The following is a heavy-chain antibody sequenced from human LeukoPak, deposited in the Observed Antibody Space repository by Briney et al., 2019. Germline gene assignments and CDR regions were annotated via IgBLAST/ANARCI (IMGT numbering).Heavy chain of an antibody. Sequence: ASAKVSSKPSVDTFTGYDIYCVPHAPGQGLEWMGWINPKRGGTHYAQKFQGSVTMTRDTSISTAYMELSRLRSADTAVYYCATFEYTSSSLNYWGQGTLVTVSS. J-gene: IGHJ4*02. CDR2: INPKRGGT. CDR1: VDTFTGYD. D-gene: IGHD6-6*01. CDR3: ATFEYTSSSLNY. V-gene: IGHV1-2*02.